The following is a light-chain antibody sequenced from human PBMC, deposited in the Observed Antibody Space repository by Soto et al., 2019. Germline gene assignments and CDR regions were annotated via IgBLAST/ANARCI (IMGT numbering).Light chain of an antibody. J-gene: IGKJ5*01. Sequence: EIVMTQSPATLSVSPGERATLSCRASQSVSSNLAWYQQKPGQAPRLLIYGASTRATGIPARFSGSGSGTEFTLTISSLQFEDFVVYYCQQYTNWPPITFGQGTLLEIK. CDR1: QSVSSN. CDR3: QQYTNWPPIT. CDR2: GAS. V-gene: IGKV3-15*01.